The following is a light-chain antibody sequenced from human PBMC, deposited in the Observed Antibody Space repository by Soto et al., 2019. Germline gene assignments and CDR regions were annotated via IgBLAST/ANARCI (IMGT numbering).Light chain of an antibody. V-gene: IGLV2-14*03. CDR2: NVN. CDR1: SSDVGGYNY. Sequence: QSALTQPASVSGSPGQSIAISCTGTSSDVGGYNYVSWYQQHPGKAPKLLIYNVNNRPSGVSDRFSGSKSGNTASLTISGLQAEDEADYYCNYFTSGGTLAYVFGSGTQLTVL. CDR3: NYFTSGGTLAYV. J-gene: IGLJ7*01.